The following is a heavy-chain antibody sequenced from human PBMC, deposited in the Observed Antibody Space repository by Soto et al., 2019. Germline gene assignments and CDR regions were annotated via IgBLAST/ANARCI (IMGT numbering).Heavy chain of an antibody. CDR2: ISGSGGST. V-gene: IGHV3-23*01. CDR3: AQVRGVVALDGYFDC. J-gene: IGHJ4*02. CDR1: GFTFSSYA. Sequence: EVQLLESGGGLVQPGVSLRLACVASGFTFSSYAMTWVRQAPGKGLAWVSGISGSGGSTYYADSVKGRFTISKDNSKNTLYLQMNSLRAEDTAVYFCAQVRGVVALDGYFDCWGQGTLVTVSS. D-gene: IGHD2-15*01.